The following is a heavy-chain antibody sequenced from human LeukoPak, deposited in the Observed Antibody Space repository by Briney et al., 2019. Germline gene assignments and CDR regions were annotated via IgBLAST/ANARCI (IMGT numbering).Heavy chain of an antibody. D-gene: IGHD6-13*01. V-gene: IGHV1-2*02. CDR3: ARWPIAAVDYYYYYMDV. Sequence: ASVKVSCKVSGYTLTELSMHWVRQAPGQGLEWMGWINPNSGGTNYAQKFQGRVTMTRDTSISTAYMELSRLRSDDTAVYYCARWPIAAVDYYYYYMDVWGKGTTVTVSS. CDR1: GYTLTELS. CDR2: INPNSGGT. J-gene: IGHJ6*03.